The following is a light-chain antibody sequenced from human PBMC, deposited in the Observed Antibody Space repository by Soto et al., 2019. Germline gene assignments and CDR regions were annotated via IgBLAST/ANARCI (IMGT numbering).Light chain of an antibody. CDR2: GAS. V-gene: IGKV3-15*01. CDR3: QQYNNWPYT. J-gene: IGKJ2*01. CDR1: QSVSNF. Sequence: EIMMTQSPATLSVSPGERATLSCRASQSVSNFLAWYQQKPGQAPRLLIYGASTRATGIPARFSGSRSGTEFTLTISSLQSEDSAVYYCQQYNNWPYTFGHGTKLDIK.